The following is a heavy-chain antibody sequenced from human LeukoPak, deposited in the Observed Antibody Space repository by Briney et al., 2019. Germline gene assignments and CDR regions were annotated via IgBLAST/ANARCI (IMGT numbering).Heavy chain of an antibody. CDR1: GGSISSGAYY. D-gene: IGHD5-18*01. V-gene: IGHV4-30-4*01. Sequence: SETLSLTCTVSGGSISSGAYYWTWIRQPPGKGLEWIGYIFYSGNTYYNPSLKSRVTISVDTSKNQFSLKLSSVTAADTAVYHCARAMYSYGFYFDYWGQGSLVTVSS. J-gene: IGHJ4*02. CDR2: IFYSGNT. CDR3: ARAMYSYGFYFDY.